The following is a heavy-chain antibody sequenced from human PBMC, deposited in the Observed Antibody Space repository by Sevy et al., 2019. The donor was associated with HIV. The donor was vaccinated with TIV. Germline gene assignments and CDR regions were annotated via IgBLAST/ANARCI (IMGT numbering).Heavy chain of an antibody. J-gene: IGHJ3*02. D-gene: IGHD3-3*01. CDR2: ISDDGRST. V-gene: IGHV3-74*01. Sequence: GGSLSLSCGASGFTFGSYWMHWVRQVPGKGLEWVSRISDDGRSTTYADSVRGRFTISRDNAKNTLYLQMNGLRADDTAVYYCARDSVTVSGIVLYALDIWGQGTMVTVSS. CDR1: GFTFGSYW. CDR3: ARDSVTVSGIVLYALDI.